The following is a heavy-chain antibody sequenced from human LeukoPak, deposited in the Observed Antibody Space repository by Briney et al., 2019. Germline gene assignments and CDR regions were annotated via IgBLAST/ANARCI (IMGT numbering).Heavy chain of an antibody. J-gene: IGHJ4*02. D-gene: IGHD3-22*01. Sequence: STIYYAASVKGRFTISRDNAKNSLYLQMNSLRAEDTAVYYCARAFARDYYDSSGPLYYFDYWGQGTLVTVSS. V-gene: IGHV3-48*01. CDR2: STI. CDR3: ARAFARDYYDSSGPLYYFDY.